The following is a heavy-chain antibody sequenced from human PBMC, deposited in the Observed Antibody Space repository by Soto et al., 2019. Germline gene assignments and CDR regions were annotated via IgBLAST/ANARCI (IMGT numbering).Heavy chain of an antibody. CDR3: ARANIAAAGTIFDP. Sequence: QVQLQESGPGLVKPSETLSLTCTVSGDSVSSGAYYWSWVRQPPGQGLEWIGYIYYKAITNYNPSLKSRVTILVDTSKSEISLTLTSVTAADTAVYYCARANIAAAGTIFDPWGQGVLVTVSA. J-gene: IGHJ5*02. CDR2: IYYKAIT. D-gene: IGHD6-13*01. V-gene: IGHV4-61*08. CDR1: GDSVSSGAYY.